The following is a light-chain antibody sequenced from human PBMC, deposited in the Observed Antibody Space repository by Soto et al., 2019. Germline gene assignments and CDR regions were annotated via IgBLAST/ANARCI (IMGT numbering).Light chain of an antibody. V-gene: IGKV1-39*01. CDR3: QQTYDIPIT. CDR2: GVS. Sequence: DIQMTQSRSSLSSSVGDIFTITCGSSQGIVSYLNWYQQKPGKAPKLLIYGVSILHSGVPSRFTGSGSGIDFALTITSLQPEDFAIYYCQQTYDIPITFGQGTRLEV. J-gene: IGKJ5*01. CDR1: QGIVSY.